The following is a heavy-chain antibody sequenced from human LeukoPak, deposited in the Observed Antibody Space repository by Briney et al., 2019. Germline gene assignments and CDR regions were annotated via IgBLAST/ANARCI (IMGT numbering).Heavy chain of an antibody. CDR1: GFTFGSYA. CDR2: ISGSGGST. Sequence: GGSLRLSCAASGFTFGSYAMAWVRQAPGRGLEWVSAISGSGGSTYYADSVKGRFTISRDNSKNTLYLQLNSLRAEDTAVYCCAKLGARYSPQSDYWGQGTLVTVSS. J-gene: IGHJ4*02. V-gene: IGHV3-23*01. CDR3: AKLGARYSPQSDY. D-gene: IGHD5-18*01.